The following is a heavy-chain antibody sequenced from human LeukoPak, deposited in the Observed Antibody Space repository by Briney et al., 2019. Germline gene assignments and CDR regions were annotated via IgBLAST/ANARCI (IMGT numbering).Heavy chain of an antibody. D-gene: IGHD6-19*01. CDR3: ARDLSYSSGPGQH. Sequence: PRRSLRLSCAPSGFTFTSYAMHWVRQAPGKRLEWVAVISYDGSNKYYADSVKGRFTISRDNSKNTLYLQMNSLRAEDTAVYYCARDLSYSSGPGQHWGQGTLVTVSS. CDR1: GFTFTSYA. J-gene: IGHJ1*01. CDR2: ISYDGSNK. V-gene: IGHV3-30-3*01.